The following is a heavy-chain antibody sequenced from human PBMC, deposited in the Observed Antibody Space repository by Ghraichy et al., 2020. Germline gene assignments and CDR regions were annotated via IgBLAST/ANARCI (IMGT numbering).Heavy chain of an antibody. CDR1: GFTFSSYG. Sequence: LSLTCAASGFTFSSYGMHWVRQAPGKGLEWVAFIRYDGSNKYYADSVKGRFTISRDNSKNTLYLQMNSLRAEDTAVYYCAKPLLKGSVHDDAFDIWGQGTMVTVSS. CDR2: IRYDGSNK. CDR3: AKPLLKGSVHDDAFDI. D-gene: IGHD2-15*01. J-gene: IGHJ3*02. V-gene: IGHV3-30*02.